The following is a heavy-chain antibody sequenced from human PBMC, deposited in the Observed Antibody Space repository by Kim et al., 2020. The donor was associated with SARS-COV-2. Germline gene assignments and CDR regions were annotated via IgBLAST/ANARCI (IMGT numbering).Heavy chain of an antibody. CDR3: ARSDTAMAFDY. Sequence: TNYNPSRKRRVNISVDTSKNQCSLKLSSVTAADTAVYYCARSDTAMAFDYWGQGTLVTVSS. J-gene: IGHJ4*02. V-gene: IGHV4-59*01. D-gene: IGHD5-18*01. CDR2: T.